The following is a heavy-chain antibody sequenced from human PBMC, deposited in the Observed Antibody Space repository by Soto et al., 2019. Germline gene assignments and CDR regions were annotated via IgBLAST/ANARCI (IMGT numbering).Heavy chain of an antibody. J-gene: IGHJ4*02. V-gene: IGHV4-39*07. D-gene: IGHD3-22*01. CDR1: GGSISSSNDF. CDR2: IHYSGNTN. CDR3: ARGPGGYYDSSNHRFDY. Sequence: SETLSLTCTVSGGSISSSNDFWGWIRQSPGKGLEWIATIHYSGNTNYYNPSLKSRVTISVDTSKNQFSLKLSSVTAADTAVYYCARGPGGYYDSSNHRFDYWGQGTLVTVS.